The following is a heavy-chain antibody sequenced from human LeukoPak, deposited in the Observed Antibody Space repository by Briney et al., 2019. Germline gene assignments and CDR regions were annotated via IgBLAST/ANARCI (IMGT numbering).Heavy chain of an antibody. D-gene: IGHD5-18*01. J-gene: IGHJ3*02. Sequence: PGGSLRLSCAASGFLVSSNYMSWVRQAPGKGLEWVSLIDSGAVTYYADSVKGRFTISRDNSKNTLYLQMNSLRVEDTAMYYCARRERLGYNYGRGTLDIWGRGTTVTVSS. CDR3: ARRERLGYNYGRGTLDI. CDR1: GFLVSSNY. CDR2: IDSGAVT. V-gene: IGHV3-66*01.